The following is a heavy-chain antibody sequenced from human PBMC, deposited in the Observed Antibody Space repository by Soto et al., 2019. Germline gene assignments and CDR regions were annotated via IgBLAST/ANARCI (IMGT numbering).Heavy chain of an antibody. CDR1: GGTFSSYA. J-gene: IGHJ6*02. V-gene: IGHV1-69*13. D-gene: IGHD3-16*01. Sequence: SVKVSCKASGGTFSSYAISWVRQAPGQGLEWMGGIIPIFGTANYAQKFQGRVTITADESTSTAYMELSSLRSEDTAVYYCAGADGGLYYYYYYGMDVWGQGSKVTVSS. CDR3: AGADGGLYYYYYYGMDV. CDR2: IIPIFGTA.